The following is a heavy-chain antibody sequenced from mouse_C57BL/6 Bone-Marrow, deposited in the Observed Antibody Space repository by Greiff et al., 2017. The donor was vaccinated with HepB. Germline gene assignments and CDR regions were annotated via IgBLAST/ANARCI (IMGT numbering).Heavy chain of an antibody. Sequence: QVQLQQSGAELVRPGASVTLSCKASGYTFTDYEMYWVKQTPVHGLEWIGAIDPETGGTAYNQKFKGKAILTADKSSSTAYMELRSLTSEDSAVYSFTRGGPYSNYGFEYWGQGTTLTVSS. CDR2: IDPETGGT. CDR1: GYTFTDYE. D-gene: IGHD2-5*01. CDR3: TRGGPYSNYGFEY. V-gene: IGHV1-15*01. J-gene: IGHJ2*01.